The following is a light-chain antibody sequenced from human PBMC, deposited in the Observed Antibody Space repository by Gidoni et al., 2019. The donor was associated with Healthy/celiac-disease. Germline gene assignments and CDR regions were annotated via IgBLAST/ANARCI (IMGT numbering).Light chain of an antibody. CDR2: KAS. J-gene: IGKJ3*01. CDR3: QQYNSYWT. V-gene: IGKV1-5*03. CDR1: QSISSW. Sequence: DIQMTQSPSTLSASVGDRVTITCRASQSISSWLAWYQQKPGKAPKLLSYKASSLESGVPSRFSGSGSGTEFTLTISSLQPDDFATYYCQQYNSYWTFXPXTKVDIK.